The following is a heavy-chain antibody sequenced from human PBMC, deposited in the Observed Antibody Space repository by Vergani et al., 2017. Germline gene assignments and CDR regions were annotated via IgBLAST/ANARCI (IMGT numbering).Heavy chain of an antibody. CDR2: TYYRSKWYN. CDR3: ARGSSGAYCSSTSCYPFDY. D-gene: IGHD2-2*01. V-gene: IGHV6-1*01. Sequence: QVQLQQSGPGLVKPSQTLSLTCAISGDSVSSNSAAWNWIRQSPSRGLEWLGRTYYRSKWYNDYAVSVKSRITINPDTSKNQFSLQLNSVTPEDTAVYYCARGSSGAYCSSTSCYPFDYWGQGTLVTVSS. J-gene: IGHJ4*02. CDR1: GDSVSSNSAA.